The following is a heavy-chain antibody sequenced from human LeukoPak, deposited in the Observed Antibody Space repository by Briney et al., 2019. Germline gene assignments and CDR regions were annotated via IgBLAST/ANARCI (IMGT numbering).Heavy chain of an antibody. CDR2: INPNSGTT. V-gene: IGHV1-2*02. J-gene: IGHJ3*02. CDR1: GYTFTGYY. Sequence: ASVKVSCKASGYTFTGYYIHWVRQAPGQGLEWMGWINPNSGTTNYVQKFQGRVAMTRDTSISTAYLELSRLGSDDTAVYYCAKTHCGGDCYLNDALDIWGQGTMVTVSS. D-gene: IGHD2-21*01. CDR3: AKTHCGGDCYLNDALDI.